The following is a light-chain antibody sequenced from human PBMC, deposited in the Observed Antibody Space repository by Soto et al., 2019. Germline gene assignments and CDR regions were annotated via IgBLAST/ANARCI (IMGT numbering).Light chain of an antibody. CDR1: SSDVGGYNY. J-gene: IGLJ1*01. V-gene: IGLV2-14*03. CDR2: DVT. CDR3: SSYTSSSTYV. Sequence: QSVLTQPASVSGSPGQSITISCTGTSSDVGGYNYVSWYQQHPGKAPKLMIYDVTNRPSGVSNRFSGSKSGYTASLTISGLQAEDEADYYCSSYTSSSTYVFGTGTMVTVL.